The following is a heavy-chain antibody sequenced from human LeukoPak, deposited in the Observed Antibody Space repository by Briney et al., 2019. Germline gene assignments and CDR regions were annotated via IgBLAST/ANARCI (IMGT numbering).Heavy chain of an antibody. CDR2: IREDGSEK. D-gene: IGHD7-27*01. Sequence: GGSLRLSCAAAGSTLSRYWMSWVRQAKGKGLECVAKIREDGSEKHYVDSVKGRFIISRDNAKNSLYLQMNSLRAEDTAVYYCARDYTGGWNDYWGQGTLVTVSS. CDR3: ARDYTGGWNDY. J-gene: IGHJ4*02. V-gene: IGHV3-7*01. CDR1: GSTLSRYW.